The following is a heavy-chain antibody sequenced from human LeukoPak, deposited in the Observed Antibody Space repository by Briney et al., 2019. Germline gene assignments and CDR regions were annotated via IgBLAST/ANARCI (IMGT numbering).Heavy chain of an antibody. J-gene: IGHJ4*02. CDR1: GFTFSSYA. V-gene: IGHV3-30*04. Sequence: PGGSLGLSCAASGFTFSSYAMHWVRQAPGKGLEWVAVISYDGSNKYYADSVKGRFTISRDNSKNTLYLQMNSLRAEDTAVYYCAREAAYYDILTGYYVGGFDYWGQGALVTVSS. D-gene: IGHD3-9*01. CDR3: AREAAYYDILTGYYVGGFDY. CDR2: ISYDGSNK.